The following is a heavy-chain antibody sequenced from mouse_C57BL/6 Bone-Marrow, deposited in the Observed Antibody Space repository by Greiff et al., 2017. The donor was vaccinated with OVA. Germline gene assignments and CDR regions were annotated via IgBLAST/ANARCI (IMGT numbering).Heavy chain of an antibody. Sequence: DVQLVESGGGLVQPGESLKLSCESNAYEFPSHDMSWVRKTPEKRLELVAAINSDGGSTYYPDTMERRFIISRDNTKKTLYLQMSSLRSEDTALYYCARAYYSNYDWYFDVWGTGTTVTVSS. J-gene: IGHJ1*03. CDR3: ARAYYSNYDWYFDV. CDR1: AYEFPSHD. CDR2: INSDGGST. D-gene: IGHD2-5*01. V-gene: IGHV5-2*01.